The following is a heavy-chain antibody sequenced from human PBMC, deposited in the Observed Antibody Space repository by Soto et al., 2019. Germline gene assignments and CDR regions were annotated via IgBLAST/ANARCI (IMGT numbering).Heavy chain of an antibody. V-gene: IGHV3-23*01. CDR1: GFTFSSYA. CDR2: ISAGGDST. Sequence: EVHLLESGGSLKQPGGSLRLSCAASGFTFSSYAMSWVRQAPGKGLVWVSSISAGGDSTYYAPSVKGRFTITRDNSKNTLYLQMNSLSAADTAVYYCAKDHGYAGGWHTPYYFDSWGQGTLVTVSS. D-gene: IGHD6-19*01. J-gene: IGHJ4*02. CDR3: AKDHGYAGGWHTPYYFDS.